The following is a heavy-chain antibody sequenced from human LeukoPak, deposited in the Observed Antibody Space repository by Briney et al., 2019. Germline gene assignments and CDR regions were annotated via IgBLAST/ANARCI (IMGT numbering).Heavy chain of an antibody. CDR2: IYSGGST. CDR1: GFTVSSNY. J-gene: IGHJ4*02. V-gene: IGHV3-53*01. D-gene: IGHD7-27*01. Sequence: PGGSLRLSCAASGFTVSSNYMSWVRQAPGKGLEWVSVIYSGGSTYYADSVKGRFTISRDNSKSTLYLQMNSLRAEDTAVYYCARYQLTGYFDYWGQGTLVTVSS. CDR3: ARYQLTGYFDY.